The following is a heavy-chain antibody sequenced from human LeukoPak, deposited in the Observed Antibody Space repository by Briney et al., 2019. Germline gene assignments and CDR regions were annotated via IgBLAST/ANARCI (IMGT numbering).Heavy chain of an antibody. CDR1: GYTFTSYY. V-gene: IGHV1-46*01. CDR3: ARELFFDYYDSSGYYSPFDY. D-gene: IGHD3-22*01. CDR2: INPSGGST. Sequence: ASVKVSCKASGYTFTSYYMHWVRQAPGQGLEWMGIINPSGGSTSYAQKFQGRVTMTRDMSTSTVYMELSSLRSEDTAVYYCARELFFDYYDSSGYYSPFDYWGQGALVTVSS. J-gene: IGHJ4*02.